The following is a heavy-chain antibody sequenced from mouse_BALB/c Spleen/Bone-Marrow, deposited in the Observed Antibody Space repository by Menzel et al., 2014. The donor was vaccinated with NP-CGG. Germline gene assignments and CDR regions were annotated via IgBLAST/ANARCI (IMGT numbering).Heavy chain of an antibody. CDR3: ARRFITTAAWFAY. V-gene: IGHV1S29*02. D-gene: IGHD1-2*01. CDR1: GYTFTDYN. J-gene: IGHJ3*01. Sequence: EVQLQQSGPELVKPGASVKISCKASGYTFTDYNMHWVQQSHGKSLEWIGYIYPYNGGTGYNQKFKSKATLTVDNSSSTAYMELRSLTSVDSAVYYCARRFITTAAWFAYWGQGTLVTVSA. CDR2: IYPYNGGT.